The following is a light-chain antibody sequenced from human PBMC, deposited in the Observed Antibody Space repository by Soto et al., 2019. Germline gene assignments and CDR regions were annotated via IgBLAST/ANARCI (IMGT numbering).Light chain of an antibody. Sequence: DIQMTQSPSSVSAPVGDRVTISCRASQDINNWLALYQQKPGKAPKLLISAASTLQSGVPSRFSGSGSGTAFTRTIQSLPPDEIATDYCQHASSCPHTVGQGTKLEIK. CDR2: AAS. CDR1: QDINNW. J-gene: IGKJ2*01. CDR3: QHASSCPHT. V-gene: IGKV1-12*01.